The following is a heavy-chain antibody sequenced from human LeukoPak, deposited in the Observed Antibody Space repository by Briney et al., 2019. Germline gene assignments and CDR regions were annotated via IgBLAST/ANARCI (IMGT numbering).Heavy chain of an antibody. Sequence: GGSLRLSCAASGFTFSSYWMHWVRQASGKGLVWVSRINTDGSSTTYADSVKGRFAISRDNAKNTLYLQMNSLRAEDTAVYYCARVGYERTSDYYYYMDVWGKGTTVTVSS. V-gene: IGHV3-74*01. CDR1: GFTFSSYW. CDR3: ARVGYERTSDYYYYMDV. D-gene: IGHD5-18*01. J-gene: IGHJ6*03. CDR2: INTDGSST.